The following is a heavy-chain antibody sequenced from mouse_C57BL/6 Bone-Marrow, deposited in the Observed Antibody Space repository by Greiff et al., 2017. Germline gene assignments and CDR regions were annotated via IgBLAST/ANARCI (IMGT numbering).Heavy chain of an antibody. CDR1: GYTFTSYW. V-gene: IGHV1-64*01. Sequence: VQLQQSGAELVKPGASVKLSCKASGYTFTSYWMHWVKQRPGQGLEWIGMIHPNSGSTNYNEKFKSKATLTVDKSSSTAYMQLSSLTSEDSAVYYCARGYYGSSYRWYFDVWGTGTTVTVSS. CDR3: ARGYYGSSYRWYFDV. D-gene: IGHD1-1*01. CDR2: IHPNSGST. J-gene: IGHJ1*03.